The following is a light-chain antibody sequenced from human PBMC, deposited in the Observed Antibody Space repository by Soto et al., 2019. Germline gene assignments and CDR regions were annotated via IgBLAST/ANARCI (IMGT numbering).Light chain of an antibody. CDR3: SSYTNINTRACV. V-gene: IGLV2-14*01. J-gene: IGLJ1*01. Sequence: QSVLTQPASVSGSPGQSITISCTGTSGDIGSYNRVSWYQQHQAKAPKLIIYEVTDRPSGVSNRFSGSKSGNTASLTISGLQAEDEAEYYCSSYTNINTRACVFGTGTKVTVL. CDR2: EVT. CDR1: SGDIGSYNR.